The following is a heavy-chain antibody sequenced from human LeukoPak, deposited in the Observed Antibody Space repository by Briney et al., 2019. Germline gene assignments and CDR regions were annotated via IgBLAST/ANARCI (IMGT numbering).Heavy chain of an antibody. CDR3: ARNRGWYATDV. D-gene: IGHD6-19*01. J-gene: IGHJ6*02. CDR2: IYYSGSA. CDR1: GVSISSYY. V-gene: IGHV4-59*01. Sequence: KSSETLSLTCTVSGVSISSYYWSWIRQPPGKGLEWIGYIYYSGSANYNPSLESRVTMSLDHPKNQFSLHLTSVTSADTAVYYCARNRGWYATDVWGQGAVVTVSS.